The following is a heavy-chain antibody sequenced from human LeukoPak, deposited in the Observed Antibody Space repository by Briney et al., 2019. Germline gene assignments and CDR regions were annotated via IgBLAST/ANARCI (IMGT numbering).Heavy chain of an antibody. D-gene: IGHD2-2*01. CDR3: ASAPITSPFYFDY. V-gene: IGHV3-20*04. CDR2: INWSGKST. CDR1: GFAFDEHG. J-gene: IGHJ4*02. Sequence: GGSLRLSCTASGFAFDEHGMSWVRQVPGKGLEWVSGINWSGKSTAYTDPFRGRFTISRDNAKNSLYLQMDSLRAEDTALYYCASAPITSPFYFDYWGQGALVTVTS.